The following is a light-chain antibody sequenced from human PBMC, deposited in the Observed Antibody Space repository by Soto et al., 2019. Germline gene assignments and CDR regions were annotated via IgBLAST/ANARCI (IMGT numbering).Light chain of an antibody. V-gene: IGKV1-5*01. J-gene: IGKJ2*01. CDR3: QKYKFFPAT. Sequence: DVQMTQSPSTLSASVGDRVTLACRASHTITNALAWYQRKPGKAPKLLIFDASRLEEGVPSRFSGSGSGTEFTLTITTLQPDDFPPSYCQKYKFFPATFGQGTKLDI. CDR2: DAS. CDR1: HTITNA.